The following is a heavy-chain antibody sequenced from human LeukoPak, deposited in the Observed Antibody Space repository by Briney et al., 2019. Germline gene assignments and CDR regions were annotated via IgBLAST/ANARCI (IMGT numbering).Heavy chain of an antibody. J-gene: IGHJ4*02. CDR3: ARDSRSWSWLRFGDY. V-gene: IGHV1-18*01. D-gene: IGHD5-12*01. Sequence: GASVKVSCKASGYTFTSYGISWVRQAPGQGLEWMGWISAYNGNTNYAQKLQGRVTMTTDTSTSTAYMELRSLRSDDTAVYYCARDSRSWSWLRFGDYWGQGTLVTVSS. CDR2: ISAYNGNT. CDR1: GYTFTSYG.